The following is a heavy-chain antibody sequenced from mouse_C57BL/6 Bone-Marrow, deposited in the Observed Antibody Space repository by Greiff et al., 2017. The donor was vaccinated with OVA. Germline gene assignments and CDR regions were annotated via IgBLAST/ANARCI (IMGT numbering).Heavy chain of an antibody. Sequence: VQLQQSGAELARPGASVKLSCKASGYTFTSSGISWVKQRTGQGLEWIGEIYPRSGNTYYNEKFKGKATLTADKSSSTAYMELRSLTSEDSAVYFCAREGYYGSSFYYYAMDYWGQGTSVTVSS. D-gene: IGHD1-1*01. V-gene: IGHV1-81*01. CDR2: IYPRSGNT. J-gene: IGHJ4*01. CDR1: GYTFTSSG. CDR3: AREGYYGSSFYYYAMDY.